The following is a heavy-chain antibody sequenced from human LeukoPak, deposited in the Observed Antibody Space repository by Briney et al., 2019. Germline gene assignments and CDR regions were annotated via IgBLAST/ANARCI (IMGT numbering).Heavy chain of an antibody. J-gene: IGHJ4*02. CDR2: IYTSGST. Sequence: SETLCLTCTVSGGSISSYYWSWIRQPAGKGLEWIGRIYTSGSTNYNPSLKSRVTMSVDTSKNQFSLKLSSVTAADTAVYYCARVTHYYDSSGYEYYFDYWGQGTLVTVSS. D-gene: IGHD3-22*01. V-gene: IGHV4-4*07. CDR3: ARVTHYYDSSGYEYYFDY. CDR1: GGSISSYY.